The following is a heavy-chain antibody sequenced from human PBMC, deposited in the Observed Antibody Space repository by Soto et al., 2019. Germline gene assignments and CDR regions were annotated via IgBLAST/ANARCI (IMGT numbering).Heavy chain of an antibody. D-gene: IGHD3-3*01. CDR2: TYYRSKWYN. V-gene: IGHV6-1*01. J-gene: IGHJ4*02. CDR3: ARARITIFGVAKYFDY. CDR1: GDSVSSNSAA. Sequence: SQTLSLTCAISGDSVSSNSAAWNWIRQSPSRGLEWLGRTYYRSKWYNDDAVSVKSRITINPDTSKNQFSLQLNSVTPEDTAVYYCARARITIFGVAKYFDYWGQGTLVTVSS.